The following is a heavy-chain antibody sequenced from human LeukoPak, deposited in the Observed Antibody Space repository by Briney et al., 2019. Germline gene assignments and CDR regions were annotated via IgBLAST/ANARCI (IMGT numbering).Heavy chain of an antibody. Sequence: GGSLRLSCTASGFSFSGHWMHWARQLPGKGLVWVSRISPTGSTTSYADSVKGRFTVSRDNAKNTLYLQVNNLRAEDTAVYYCARGPNSNWSGLDFWGQGTLLAVSS. CDR1: GFSFSGHW. CDR2: ISPTGSTT. V-gene: IGHV3-74*01. CDR3: ARGPNSNWSGLDF. J-gene: IGHJ4*02. D-gene: IGHD6-6*01.